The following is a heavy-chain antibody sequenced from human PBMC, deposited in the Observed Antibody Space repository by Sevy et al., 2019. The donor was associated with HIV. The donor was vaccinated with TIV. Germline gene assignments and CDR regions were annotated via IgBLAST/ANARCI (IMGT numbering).Heavy chain of an antibody. D-gene: IGHD5-12*01. CDR1: GGSISAYY. CDR3: TRAPRGCSGDDSFNWFDP. Sequence: SETLSLTCTVSGGSISAYYWSWIRQPPGKALEYIGYIYYTGSTNYNPSLKNGVTISVDTSKKQFSLKWSSVTAADTAVYYCTRAPRGCSGDDSFNWFDPWGQGTLVTVSS. V-gene: IGHV4-59*01. J-gene: IGHJ5*02. CDR2: IYYTGST.